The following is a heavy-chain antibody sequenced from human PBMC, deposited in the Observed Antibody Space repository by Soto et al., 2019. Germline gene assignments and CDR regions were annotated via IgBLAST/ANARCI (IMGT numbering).Heavy chain of an antibody. D-gene: IGHD3-3*01. J-gene: IGHJ4*02. CDR3: ARRSSQVSRGYYI. CDR2: IYYSGST. V-gene: IGHV4-39*01. Sequence: QLQLQESGPGLVKPSETLSLTCTVSGGSISSSSYYWGWIRQSPGKGLEWIGSIYYSGSTYYNPSLKSRVTISVDTSKNQFSLKLSSVTAADTAVYYCARRSSQVSRGYYIWGQGTLVTVSS. CDR1: GGSISSSSYY.